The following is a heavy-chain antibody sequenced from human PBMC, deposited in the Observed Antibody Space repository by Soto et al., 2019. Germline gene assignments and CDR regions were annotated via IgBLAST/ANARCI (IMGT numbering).Heavy chain of an antibody. CDR3: AREDILGARSFDY. Sequence: PGGSLRLSCVASGFTFSSYSGNWVRQAPGKGLEWVSYISSGSKTIYYADSVKGRFTVSRDNAKNSQFLQMNSLRDEDTAVYYCAREDILGARSFDYWGQGTLVTVSS. D-gene: IGHD1-26*01. CDR1: GFTFSSYS. CDR2: ISSGSKTI. V-gene: IGHV3-48*02. J-gene: IGHJ4*02.